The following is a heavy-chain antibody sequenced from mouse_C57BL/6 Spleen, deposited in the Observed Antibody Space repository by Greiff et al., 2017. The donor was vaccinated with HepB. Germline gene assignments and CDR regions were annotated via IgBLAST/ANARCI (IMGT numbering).Heavy chain of an antibody. Sequence: QVQLQQSGAELVKPGASVKMSCKASGYTFTSYWITWVKQRPGQGLEWIGDIYPGSGSTNYNEKFKSKATLTVDTSSSTAYMQLSSLTSEDSAVYYCARYLVTTVGEGYFDVWGTGTTVTVSS. CDR1: GYTFTSYW. J-gene: IGHJ1*03. CDR2: IYPGSGST. D-gene: IGHD1-1*01. CDR3: ARYLVTTVGEGYFDV. V-gene: IGHV1-55*01.